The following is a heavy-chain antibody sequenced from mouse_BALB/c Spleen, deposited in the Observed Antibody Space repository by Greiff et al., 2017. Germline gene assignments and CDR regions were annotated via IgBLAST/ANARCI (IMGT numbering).Heavy chain of an antibody. CDR1: GDSITSGY. D-gene: IGHD1-1*01. CDR3: ARERGITTVVATDYFDY. CDR2: ISYSGST. J-gene: IGHJ2*01. Sequence: VQLKESGPRLVKPSQTLSLTCSVTGDSITSGYWNWIRKFPGNKLEYMGYISYSGSTYYNPSLKSRISITRDTSKNQYYLQLNSVTTEDTATYYGARERGITTVVATDYFDYWGQGTTRTVSS. V-gene: IGHV3-8*02.